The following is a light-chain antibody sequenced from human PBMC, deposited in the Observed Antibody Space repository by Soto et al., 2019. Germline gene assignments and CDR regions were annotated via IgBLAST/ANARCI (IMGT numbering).Light chain of an antibody. CDR2: GSS. J-gene: IGKJ5*01. V-gene: IGKV3-20*01. CDR3: QQYGTSPST. Sequence: EIVLTQSPGTLSLSPGERATLSCRASPTITNNYLAWYQQKPGQAPRLLIYGSSSRVTGIPDRFSGSGSGTDITLTISRLEPEYFAVYYCQQYGTSPSTYGQGTRVESK. CDR1: PTITNNY.